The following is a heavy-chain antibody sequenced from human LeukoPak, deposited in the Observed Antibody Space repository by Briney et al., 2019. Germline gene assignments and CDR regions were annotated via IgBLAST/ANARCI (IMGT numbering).Heavy chain of an antibody. Sequence: HPGGSLRLSCAASGFSFRTYWMHWVRQVPGKGLVWVSRINSGGATTSYADSVKGRFTISRDNSRNTLYLQMNNLRAEDTAVFYCAKSFYYYDCSGLYYFDYWGQGTLVTVSS. CDR3: AKSFYYYDCSGLYYFDY. J-gene: IGHJ4*02. V-gene: IGHV3-74*01. D-gene: IGHD3-22*01. CDR2: INSGGATT. CDR1: GFSFRTYW.